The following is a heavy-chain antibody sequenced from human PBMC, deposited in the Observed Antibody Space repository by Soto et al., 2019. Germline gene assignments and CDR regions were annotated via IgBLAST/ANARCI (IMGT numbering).Heavy chain of an antibody. D-gene: IGHD4-4*01. CDR3: ARNRVTTIPRKDYYYYYYMDV. Sequence: SETLSLTCAVYGGSFSGYYWSWIRQPPGKGLEWIGEINHSGSTNYNPSLKSRVTISVDTSKNQFSLKLSSVTAADTAVYYCARNRVTTIPRKDYYYYYYMDVWGKGTTVTV. J-gene: IGHJ6*03. V-gene: IGHV4-34*01. CDR2: INHSGST. CDR1: GGSFSGYY.